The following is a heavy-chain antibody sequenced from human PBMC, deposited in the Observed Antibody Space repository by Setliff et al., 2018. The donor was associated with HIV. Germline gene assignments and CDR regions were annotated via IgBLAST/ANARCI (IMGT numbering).Heavy chain of an antibody. CDR3: ARAFLLVPAARDYYYYMDV. V-gene: IGHV4-31*03. CDR1: GASINTGGYY. Sequence: PSETLSLTCTVSGASINTGGYYWSWIRQHPGKGLEYIGYIYYSGSAYYSPSLKSRVTLSLDTSENQFSLRLRSVTAADTAFYYCARAFLLVPAARDYYYYMDVWGKGTTVTVSS. D-gene: IGHD2-2*01. J-gene: IGHJ6*03. CDR2: IYYSGSA.